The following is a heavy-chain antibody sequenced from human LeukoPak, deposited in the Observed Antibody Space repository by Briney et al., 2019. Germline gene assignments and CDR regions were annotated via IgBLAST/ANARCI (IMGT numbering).Heavy chain of an antibody. D-gene: IGHD6-19*01. J-gene: IGHJ3*02. CDR2: INHSGST. Sequence: SETLSLTCAVYSGSFSGYYWSWIRQPPGKGLEWIGEINHSGSTNYKPSLKSRVTISVDTSKNYFSLNLSSVTAADTAVYYCAREGLSYSSGWFIDAFDIWGQGTMVTVSS. CDR1: SGSFSGYY. V-gene: IGHV4-34*01. CDR3: AREGLSYSSGWFIDAFDI.